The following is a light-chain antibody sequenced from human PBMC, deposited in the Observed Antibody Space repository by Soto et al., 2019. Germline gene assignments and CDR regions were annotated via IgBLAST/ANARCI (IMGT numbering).Light chain of an antibody. CDR3: QQLNIDSYPIT. CDR1: QGISSF. Sequence: IQLTQSPSSLSASIGDRVTITCRASQGISSFLAWYQQKPGKAPKLLIYAASTLKSGIPSRFSGSGSGTDFTLTSSSLPPEDFATCYCQQLNIDSYPITFGQGTRLEIK. J-gene: IGKJ5*01. V-gene: IGKV1-9*01. CDR2: AAS.